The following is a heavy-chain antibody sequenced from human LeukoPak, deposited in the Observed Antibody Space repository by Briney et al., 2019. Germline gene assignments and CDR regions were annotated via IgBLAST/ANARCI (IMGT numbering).Heavy chain of an antibody. J-gene: IGHJ4*02. Sequence: SETLSLTCTVSGGSISSYYWSWIRQPPGKGLEWIGYIYYSGSTNYNPSLKSRVTISVDTSKNQFSLKLSPVTAADTAVYYCAHSTGYYFDYWGQGTLVTVSS. CDR2: IYYSGST. D-gene: IGHD2-2*01. CDR1: GGSISSYY. CDR3: AHSTGYYFDY. V-gene: IGHV4-59*01.